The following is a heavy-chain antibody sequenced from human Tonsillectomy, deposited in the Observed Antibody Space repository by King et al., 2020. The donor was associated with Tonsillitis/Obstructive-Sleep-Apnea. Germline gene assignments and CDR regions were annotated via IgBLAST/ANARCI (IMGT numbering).Heavy chain of an antibody. J-gene: IGHJ4*02. CDR1: GFTFSSYW. CDR2: IKQDGSEK. CDR3: ARAVEGDCSSTICYGYFDV. V-gene: IGHV3-7*01. D-gene: IGHD2-2*01. Sequence: VQLVESGGGLVQPGGSLRLSCAASGFTFSSYWMSWVRQAPGKGLEWVANIKQDGSEKYYVDSVKGRFTISRDNSKNSLYMQMNRPRDEDTAGYYCARAVEGDCSSTICYGYFDVWGQGTLVTVSS.